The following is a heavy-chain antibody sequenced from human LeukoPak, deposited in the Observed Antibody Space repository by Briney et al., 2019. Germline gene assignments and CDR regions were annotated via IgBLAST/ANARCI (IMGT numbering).Heavy chain of an antibody. J-gene: IGHJ4*02. Sequence: GGSLRLSCAASGFPFSTYWMSWVRQAPGKGLEWVANINQDGTEKYYVDSVKGRFTISRDNAKNSLYLQMNSLRAEDTAVYYCARVGTYYDILTGYYQWCRFDYWGQGTLVTVSS. CDR1: GFPFSTYW. CDR3: ARVGTYYDILTGYYQWCRFDY. D-gene: IGHD3-9*01. V-gene: IGHV3-7*01. CDR2: INQDGTEK.